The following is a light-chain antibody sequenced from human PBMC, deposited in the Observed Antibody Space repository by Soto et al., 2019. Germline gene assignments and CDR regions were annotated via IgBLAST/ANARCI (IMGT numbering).Light chain of an antibody. CDR3: QQYGSSPIT. J-gene: IGKJ3*01. CDR2: GAS. CDR1: QSVASSF. Sequence: EIVLTQSPGALSLSPGERATLSCRASQSVASSFLAWYQQKPGQAPRLLMYGASSRATGIPDRFSGSGSGTDFTLTISRPEPEDFAMYYCQQYGSSPITFGPGTKVDLK. V-gene: IGKV3-20*01.